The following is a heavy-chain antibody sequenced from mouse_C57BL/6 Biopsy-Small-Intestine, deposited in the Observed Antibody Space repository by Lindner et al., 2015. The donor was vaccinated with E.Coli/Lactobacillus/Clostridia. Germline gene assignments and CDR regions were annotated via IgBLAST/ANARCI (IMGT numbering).Heavy chain of an antibody. Sequence: VQLQESGPEVVKPGASVKISCKASGYSFAGYYMNWVKQGPEKSLEWIGEINPSTGDTTYNQKFRAKATLTVDKSSSTAYMDLKSLTSEDSAVYFCARYSSAFVMDYWGQGTSVTVSS. V-gene: IGHV1-42*01. CDR3: ARYSSAFVMDY. D-gene: IGHD3-2*02. CDR2: INPSTGDT. CDR1: GYSFAGYY. J-gene: IGHJ4*01.